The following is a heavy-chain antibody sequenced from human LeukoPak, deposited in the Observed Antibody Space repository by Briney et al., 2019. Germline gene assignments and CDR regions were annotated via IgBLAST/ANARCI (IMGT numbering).Heavy chain of an antibody. CDR3: AKDLGELSCFDY. V-gene: IGHV3-23*01. CDR1: GFTFSSYA. D-gene: IGHD3-16*02. J-gene: IGHJ4*02. CDR2: ISGSGGST. Sequence: GGSLRLSCAASGFTFSSYAMSWVRQAPGKGLEWVSAISGSGGSTYYADPVKGRFTISRDNSKNTLYLQMNSLRAEDTAVYYCAKDLGELSCFDYWGQGTLVTVSS.